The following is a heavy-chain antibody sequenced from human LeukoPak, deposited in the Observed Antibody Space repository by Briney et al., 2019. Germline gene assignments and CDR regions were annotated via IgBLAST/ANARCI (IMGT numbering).Heavy chain of an antibody. D-gene: IGHD3-22*01. J-gene: IGHJ6*02. CDR1: GFTFRRYW. CDR3: ARDGYYYDSSGYYSINGMDV. Sequence: PGGSLRLSCTTSGFTFRRYWMSWLRQAPGKGLEWVANIKQDGSQKYYVGSVKGRFTISRDNAKNSVSLEMNSLSAEDTAVYYCARDGYYYDSSGYYSINGMDVWGQGTTVTVSS. V-gene: IGHV3-7*01. CDR2: IKQDGSQK.